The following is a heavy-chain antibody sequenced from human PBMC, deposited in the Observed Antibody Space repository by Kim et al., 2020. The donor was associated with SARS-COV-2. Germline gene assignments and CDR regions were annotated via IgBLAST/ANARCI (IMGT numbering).Heavy chain of an antibody. V-gene: IGHV4-59*08. CDR1: GGSISSYY. J-gene: IGHJ5*02. Sequence: SETLSLTCTVSGGSISSYYWSWIRQPPGKGLEWIGYIYYSGSTNYNPSLKSRVTISVDTSKNQFSLKLSSVTAADTAVYYCALTKLTGYYFDWFDPWGQGTLVTVSS. D-gene: IGHD3-9*01. CDR2: IYYSGST. CDR3: ALTKLTGYYFDWFDP.